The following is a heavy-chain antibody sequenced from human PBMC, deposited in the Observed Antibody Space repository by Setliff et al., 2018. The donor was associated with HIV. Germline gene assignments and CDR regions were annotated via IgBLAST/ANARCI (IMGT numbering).Heavy chain of an antibody. V-gene: IGHV4-59*05. CDR2: IYFSGSA. J-gene: IGHJ5*02. Sequence: SETLSLTCAVSGGSISAYFWTWIRQPAGKGLEWIGSIYFSGSAYYNASLKSRVTISVDTPKNQFSLKLSSVTAADTAVYYCARAYDFVWETYHPGWFDPWGQGTLVTVSS. D-gene: IGHD3-16*02. CDR3: ARAYDFVWETYHPGWFDP. CDR1: GGSISAYF.